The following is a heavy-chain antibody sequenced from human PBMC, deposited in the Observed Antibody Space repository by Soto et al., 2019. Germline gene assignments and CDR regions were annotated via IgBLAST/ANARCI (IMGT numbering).Heavy chain of an antibody. V-gene: IGHV3-23*01. J-gene: IGHJ6*02. CDR1: GFTLSSYA. CDR2: ISGNGGTT. CDR3: AKDARATYGMDV. Sequence: EVQLLESGGGLVQPGGSLRLSCAASGFTLSSYAMSWVRQAPGKGLEWVSTISGNGGTTYYADSVKGRFTISRDNSKNTLYLQMNSLRAEDTAVYYCAKDARATYGMDVWGQGTTVTVSS.